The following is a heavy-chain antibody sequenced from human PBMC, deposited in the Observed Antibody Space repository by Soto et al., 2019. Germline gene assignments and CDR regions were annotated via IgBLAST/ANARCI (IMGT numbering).Heavy chain of an antibody. D-gene: IGHD6-19*01. CDR3: ARSEIVAGTDSDI. CDR2: INPNSGGT. J-gene: IGHJ3*02. V-gene: IGHV1-2*04. Sequence: GQGLEWMGWINPNSGGTNYAQKFQGWVTMTRDTSISTAYMELSRLRFDDTAVYYCARSEIVAGTDSDIWGQGTMVTVSS.